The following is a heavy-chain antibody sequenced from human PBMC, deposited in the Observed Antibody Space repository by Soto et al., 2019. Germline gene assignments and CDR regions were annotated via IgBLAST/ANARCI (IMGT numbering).Heavy chain of an antibody. D-gene: IGHD6-25*01. J-gene: IGHJ3*02. CDR3: ARIRCGTGQAASAFAI. CDR2: IDWDDDK. V-gene: IGHV2-70*01. CDR1: GFSLSTSGMC. Sequence: SGPTLVNPTQTLTLTCTFSGFSLSTSGMCVSWIRQPPGKALEWLALIDWDDDKYYSTSLKTRLTISKDTSKNQVVLTMTNMDPVDTATYYCARIRCGTGQAASAFAIWGQVTMVTVSS.